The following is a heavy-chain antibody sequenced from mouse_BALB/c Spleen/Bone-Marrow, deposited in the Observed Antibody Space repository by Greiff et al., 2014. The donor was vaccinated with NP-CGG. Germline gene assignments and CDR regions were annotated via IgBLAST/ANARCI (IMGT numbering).Heavy chain of an antibody. CDR3: ARPRQLGLPYYFDY. V-gene: IGHV1-14*01. J-gene: IGHJ2*01. CDR2: INPYSDGT. D-gene: IGHD3-2*01. CDR1: GYTFTSYV. Sequence: EVQLQQSGPELVKPGASVKMSCKASGYTFTSYVMHWVKQKPGQGLEWIGYINPYSDGTKYNEKFKGKATLTSDKSSSTAYMELSSLTSEDSAVYYCARPRQLGLPYYFDYWGQGTTLTVPS.